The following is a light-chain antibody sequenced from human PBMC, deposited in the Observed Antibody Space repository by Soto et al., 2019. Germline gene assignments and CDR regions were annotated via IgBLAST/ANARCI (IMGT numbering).Light chain of an antibody. CDR2: EGS. Sequence: QSVLTQPASVSGSPGQSITISCTGTSSDVGSYNLVSWYQQHPGKAPKLMIYEGSKRPSGVSNRFSGSKSGNTASLTISGLQAEDGADYYCCSYAGSSTYVFGTGTKVNVL. J-gene: IGLJ1*01. V-gene: IGLV2-23*01. CDR1: SSDVGSYNL. CDR3: CSYAGSSTYV.